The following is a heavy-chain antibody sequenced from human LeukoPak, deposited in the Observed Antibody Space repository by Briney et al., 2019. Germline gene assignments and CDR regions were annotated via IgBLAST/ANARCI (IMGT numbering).Heavy chain of an antibody. CDR2: ISAYNGNT. V-gene: IGHV1-18*01. Sequence: VASVKVSCKASGYTFTSYGISWVRQAPGQGLEWMGWISAYNGNTNYAQKLQGRVTMTTDTSTSTAYMELRSLRSDDTAVYYCATGRHTGAYYYYYGMDVWGQGTTVTVSS. D-gene: IGHD1-26*01. CDR1: GYTFTSYG. J-gene: IGHJ6*02. CDR3: ATGRHTGAYYYYYGMDV.